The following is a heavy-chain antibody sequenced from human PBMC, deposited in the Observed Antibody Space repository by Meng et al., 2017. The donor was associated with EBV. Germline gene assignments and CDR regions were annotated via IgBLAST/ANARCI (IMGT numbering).Heavy chain of an antibody. CDR3: ARAEIAAAGRLDY. V-gene: IGHV1-69*06. D-gene: IGHD6-13*01. Sequence: QVQLVQSGSEWKRPGASVKASCKASGYTFRNYAISWVRQAPGQGLEWMGGIIPIFGTANYAQKFQGRVTITADKSTSTAYMELSSLRSEDTAVYYCARAEIAAAGRLDYWGQGTLVTVSS. CDR1: GYTFRNYA. CDR2: IIPIFGTA. J-gene: IGHJ4*02.